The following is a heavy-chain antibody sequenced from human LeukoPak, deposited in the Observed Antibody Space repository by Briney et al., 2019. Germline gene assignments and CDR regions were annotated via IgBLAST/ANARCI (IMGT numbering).Heavy chain of an antibody. CDR3: ARSSANWPFDY. Sequence: GGSLRLSCAASGFTFSDHYMDWVRQAPGKGLEWVVRIRNKANSYTTEYAASVKGRFTISRDDSKNSLYLQMNSLKTEDTAVYYSARSSANWPFDYWGQGTLVTVSS. V-gene: IGHV3-72*01. CDR1: GFTFSDHY. D-gene: IGHD1-1*01. CDR2: IRNKANSYTT. J-gene: IGHJ4*02.